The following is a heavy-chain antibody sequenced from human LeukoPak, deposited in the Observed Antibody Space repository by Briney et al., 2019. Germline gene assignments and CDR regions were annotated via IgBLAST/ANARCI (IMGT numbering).Heavy chain of an antibody. CDR2: ISSSGSTI. J-gene: IGHJ4*02. D-gene: IGHD2-2*01. CDR3: ARELGYCSSTSCYDSRFDY. V-gene: IGHV3-11*01. CDR1: GFTFSDYY. Sequence: GGSLRLSCAASGFTFSDYYMSWIRQAPGKGLEWVSCISSSGSTIYYADSVKGRFTISRDNAKNSLYLQMNSLRVEDTAVYYCARELGYCSSTSCYDSRFDYWGQGTLVTVSS.